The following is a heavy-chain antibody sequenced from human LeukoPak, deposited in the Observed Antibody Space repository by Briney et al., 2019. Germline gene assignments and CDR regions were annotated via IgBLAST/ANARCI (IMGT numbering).Heavy chain of an antibody. D-gene: IGHD5-12*01. CDR1: GFTFSNYG. CDR2: IRYDGSNK. V-gene: IGHV3-30*02. Sequence: VRSLRLSCAASGFTFSNYGMHWVRQAPGKGLEWVAFIRYDGSNKYYADSVKGRFTISRDNSKNTLYLQMDSLRAEDTAVYYCSKDGRGYSGYDLYYLDHWGQGTLVTVSS. CDR3: SKDGRGYSGYDLYYLDH. J-gene: IGHJ4*02.